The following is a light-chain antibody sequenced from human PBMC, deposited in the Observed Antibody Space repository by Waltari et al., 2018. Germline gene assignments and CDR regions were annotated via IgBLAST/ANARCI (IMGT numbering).Light chain of an antibody. CDR1: QSVFHANNNNY. CDR2: WAS. J-gene: IGKJ2*01. V-gene: IGKV4-1*01. CDR3: QQYYSAPNT. Sequence: DIVMTQSPDSLAGSLGERAPLNCKPSQSVFHANNNNYLAWYQQKPGHPPKLLIYWASTRESGVPDRFSGSGSGTDFTLAISSLQAEDVAVYYCQQYYSAPNTFGQGTNVEIK.